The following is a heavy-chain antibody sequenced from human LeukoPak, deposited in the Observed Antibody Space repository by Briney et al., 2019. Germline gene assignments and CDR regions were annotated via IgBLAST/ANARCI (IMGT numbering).Heavy chain of an antibody. Sequence: GSLRLSCAASGFTVRSNYISWVRQAPGKGLEWIGEANQSGSTSYNPSLKSRVTISIDTSKNQFSLKLSSVTAADTAVYYCASPGGSSADGDYWGQGTLVTVSS. J-gene: IGHJ4*02. CDR1: GFTVRSNY. CDR3: ASPGGSSADGDY. CDR2: ANQSGST. D-gene: IGHD3-10*01. V-gene: IGHV4-34*01.